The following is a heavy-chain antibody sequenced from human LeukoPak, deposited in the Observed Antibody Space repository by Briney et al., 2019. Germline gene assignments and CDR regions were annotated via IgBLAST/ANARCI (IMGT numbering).Heavy chain of an antibody. CDR1: GFIFSNHW. D-gene: IGHD2-2*01. Sequence: GGSLRLYCAASGFIFSNHWMSWVRQAPGKGLEWVANINEDGSEKNYVDSVKGRYTISRDIAKKSVYLQMNSLRAEDTAMYYCARGVGWFDPWGQGTLVTVSS. V-gene: IGHV3-7*04. CDR3: ARGVGWFDP. CDR2: INEDGSEK. J-gene: IGHJ5*02.